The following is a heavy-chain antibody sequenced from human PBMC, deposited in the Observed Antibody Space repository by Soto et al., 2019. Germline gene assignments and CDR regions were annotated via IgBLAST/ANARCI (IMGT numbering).Heavy chain of an antibody. CDR3: AVMRLGELSFDY. CDR2: IYYSGST. D-gene: IGHD3-16*02. Sequence: QLQLQESGPGLVKPSETLSLTCTVSGGSISSSSYYWGWIRQPPGKGLEWIGSIYYSGSTYYNPSLKSRVTISVDTSKNQFSLKLSSVTAADTAVYYCAVMRLGELSFDYWGQGTLVTVSS. CDR1: GGSISSSSYY. J-gene: IGHJ4*02. V-gene: IGHV4-39*01.